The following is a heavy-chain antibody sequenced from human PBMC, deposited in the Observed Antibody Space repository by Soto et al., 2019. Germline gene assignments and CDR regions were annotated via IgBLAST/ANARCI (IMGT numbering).Heavy chain of an antibody. V-gene: IGHV3-48*03. D-gene: IGHD3-10*01. J-gene: IGHJ6*02. CDR1: GFTFSNYE. CDR3: ARDGDKVRGIFPYAFGMDL. Sequence: LRLSCTASGFTFSNYEMNWVRQAPGKGLEWLSYVSKSGTTTYYADAVKGRLTISRDNAKSSLYLEVNNLRAEDTAVYYCARDGDKVRGIFPYAFGMDLWGQGTVVTVSS. CDR2: VSKSGTTT.